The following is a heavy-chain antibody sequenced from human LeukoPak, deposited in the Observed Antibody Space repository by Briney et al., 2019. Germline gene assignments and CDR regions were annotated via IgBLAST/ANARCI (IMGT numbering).Heavy chain of an antibody. CDR2: IIYSGGAT. Sequence: PGGSLRLSCAASGFTFSRSAMTWVRQGPGKGLEFVASIIYSGGATYYAYSVKGRFTISRDNSKNTLYLQMNSLRAEDTTLYYCAKDGLYYDGSEHVYYFDSWGQGTLVTVSS. V-gene: IGHV3-23*01. D-gene: IGHD3-22*01. CDR1: GFTFSRSA. J-gene: IGHJ4*02. CDR3: AKDGLYYDGSEHVYYFDS.